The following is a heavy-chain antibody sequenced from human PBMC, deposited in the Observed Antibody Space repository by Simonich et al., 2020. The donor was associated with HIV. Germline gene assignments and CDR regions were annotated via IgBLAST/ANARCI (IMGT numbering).Heavy chain of an antibody. CDR3: ARGFYQRLYYFDY. V-gene: IGHV4-34*01. CDR2: SHYNGST. J-gene: IGHJ4*02. D-gene: IGHD2-2*01. Sequence: QVQLQQRGAGLLKPSETLSLTCAVYGGSFSGYYWRWIHQPPGKGLGWIGESHYNGSTNYNPSLKSRVTISVDTSKNQFSLKLSSVTAADTAVYYCARGFYQRLYYFDYWGQGTLVTVSS. CDR1: GGSFSGYY.